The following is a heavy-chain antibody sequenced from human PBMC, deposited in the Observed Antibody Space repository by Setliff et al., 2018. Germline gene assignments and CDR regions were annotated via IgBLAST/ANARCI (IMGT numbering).Heavy chain of an antibody. D-gene: IGHD2-21*02. CDR2: IGHTGSI. CDR3: ARDRGHGGDSDY. CDR1: GYSISSGYI. Sequence: PSETLSLTCTVSGYSISSGYIWGWIRQPPGKGLEWVGNIGHTGSINYNPSLKSRLTISRDTSKNQVSLKLNSVTATATAVYYCARDRGHGGDSDYWGQGFLVTVGS. V-gene: IGHV4-38-2*02. J-gene: IGHJ4*02.